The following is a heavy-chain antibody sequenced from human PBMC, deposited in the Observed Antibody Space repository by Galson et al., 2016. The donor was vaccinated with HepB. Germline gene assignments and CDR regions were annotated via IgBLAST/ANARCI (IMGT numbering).Heavy chain of an antibody. CDR1: GYTFTTYS. V-gene: IGHV1-3*04. CDR3: AIIANVDHWRGELGGGY. D-gene: IGHD3-16*01. CDR2: INTDNGNT. J-gene: IGHJ4*02. Sequence: SVKVSCKASGYTFTTYSIHWVRQAPGQGLGWMGYINTDNGNTKSSQKFQGRVTITRDTSASTAYMELSSLRSEDTAVYYCAIIANVDHWRGELGGGYWGQGTLVTVSS.